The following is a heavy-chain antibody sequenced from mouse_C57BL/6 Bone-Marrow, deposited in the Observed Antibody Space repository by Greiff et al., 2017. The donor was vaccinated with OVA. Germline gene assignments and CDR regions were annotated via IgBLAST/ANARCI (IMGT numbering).Heavy chain of an antibody. CDR2: IDPSDSYT. CDR3: ARSGRPRGYYFDY. Sequence: QVQLQQPGAELVRPGTSVKLSCKASGYTFTSYWMHWVKQRPGQGLEWIGVIDPSDSYTNYNQKFKGKATLTVDTSSSTAYMQLSSLTSEDSAVYDGARSGRPRGYYFDYWGQGTTLTVSA. CDR1: GYTFTSYW. V-gene: IGHV1-59*01. J-gene: IGHJ2*01. D-gene: IGHD3-1*01.